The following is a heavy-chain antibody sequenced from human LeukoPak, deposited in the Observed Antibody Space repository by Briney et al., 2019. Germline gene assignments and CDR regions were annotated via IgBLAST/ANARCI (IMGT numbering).Heavy chain of an antibody. J-gene: IGHJ4*02. CDR1: GGSISSSAYY. Sequence: PSETLSLTCTVSGGSISSSAYYWGWIRQPPGKGLEWIGSIYYSGNTYYNPSLKSRVTISVDTSKNQFSLKLSSVTAADTAVYYCARGIRYGYSYGQYYFDYWGQGTLVTVSS. CDR2: IYYSGNT. V-gene: IGHV4-39*07. D-gene: IGHD5-18*01. CDR3: ARGIRYGYSYGQYYFDY.